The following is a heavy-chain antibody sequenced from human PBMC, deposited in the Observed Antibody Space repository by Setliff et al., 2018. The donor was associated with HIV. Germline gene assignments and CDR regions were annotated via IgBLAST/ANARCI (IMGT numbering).Heavy chain of an antibody. CDR3: ARGKGVGGVIITGGLDV. J-gene: IGHJ6*04. V-gene: IGHV1-8*01. Sequence: ASVHVSCKASATFTNVDIHWLRRATGQGLEWMGWMNPNSGVSGYGQKFQGRVTMTRDTSISTAYMELSSLTSEDTAVYYCARGKGVGGVIITGGLDVWGKGTTVTVSS. CDR2: MNPNSGVS. D-gene: IGHD3-10*01. CDR1: ATFTNVD.